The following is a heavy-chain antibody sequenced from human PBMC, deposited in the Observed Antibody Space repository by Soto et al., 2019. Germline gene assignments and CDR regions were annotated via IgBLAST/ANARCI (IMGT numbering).Heavy chain of an antibody. CDR2: LSGDGSP. Sequence: EVQLVEAGGGLIQPGGSLRLSCAASGFGVNSNYMSWVRQAPGKGLGCVSVLSGDGSPTYDDSVTVRFTISRDNSKNTVYLQMNSLEVGDTAVYYCAIVGPLADYYYYGLDDWGHGTTVTVSS. J-gene: IGHJ6*02. D-gene: IGHD3-16*01. V-gene: IGHV3-53*01. CDR1: GFGVNSNY. CDR3: AIVGPLADYYYYGLDD.